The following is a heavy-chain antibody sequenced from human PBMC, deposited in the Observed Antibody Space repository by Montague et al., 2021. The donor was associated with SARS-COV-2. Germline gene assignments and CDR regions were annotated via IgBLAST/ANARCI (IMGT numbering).Heavy chain of an antibody. CDR1: GFTFSSYS. V-gene: IGHV3-48*02. Sequence: SLRLSCAASGFTFSSYSMNWVRQAPGKGLEWVPYISSSSTIYYADSVKGRFTISRDNAKNSLYLQMNSLRDEDTAVYYCARDVRDYYGSGSYYRQRSHYYYYYGMDVWGQGTTVTVSS. J-gene: IGHJ6*02. CDR3: ARDVRDYYGSGSYYRQRSHYYYYYGMDV. CDR2: ISSSSTI. D-gene: IGHD3-10*01.